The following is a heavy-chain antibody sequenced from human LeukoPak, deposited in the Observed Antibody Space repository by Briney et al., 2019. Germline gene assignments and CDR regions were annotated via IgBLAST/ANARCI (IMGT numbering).Heavy chain of an antibody. J-gene: IGHJ5*02. D-gene: IGHD3-22*01. CDR1: GYMFTAYY. V-gene: IGHV1-2*02. Sequence: ASVKVSCKASGYMFTAYYMHWVRQAPGGGLEWMGWMNPNTSDTNYAQKFQGKVTMTRDTSISTAYMELSRLRSDDTAVYYCARSNYDSSGFYNCFAPWGQGTPVIVSS. CDR3: ARSNYDSSGFYNCFAP. CDR2: MNPNTSDT.